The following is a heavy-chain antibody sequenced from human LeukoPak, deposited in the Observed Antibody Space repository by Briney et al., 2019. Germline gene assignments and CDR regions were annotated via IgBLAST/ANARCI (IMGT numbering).Heavy chain of an antibody. CDR1: GFTFSTYA. Sequence: PGGSLRLSCAASGFTFSTYAMSWVRQAPGKGLEWISAISGSGGSTYYADSVKGRFTISRDDSTNTLYLQMNSLRAEDTAVYYCAKDSESREGEYFDYWGQGTLVTVSS. J-gene: IGHJ4*02. CDR2: ISGSGGST. D-gene: IGHD3-16*01. V-gene: IGHV3-23*01. CDR3: AKDSESREGEYFDY.